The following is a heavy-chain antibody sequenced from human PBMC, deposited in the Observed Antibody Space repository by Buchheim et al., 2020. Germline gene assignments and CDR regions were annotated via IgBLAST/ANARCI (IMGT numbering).Heavy chain of an antibody. CDR2: IIPIFGTA. V-gene: IGHV1-69*06. CDR1: GGTFSSYA. J-gene: IGHJ6*02. Sequence: QVQLVQSGAEVKKPGSSVKVSCKASGGTFSSYAISWVRQAPGQGLEWMGGIIPIFGTANYAQKFQGRVTITAGKPKSTAYMELSSLRSEDTAVYYCAREQLELRDGYYYYYGMDVWGQGTT. CDR3: AREQLELRDGYYYYYGMDV. D-gene: IGHD1-7*01.